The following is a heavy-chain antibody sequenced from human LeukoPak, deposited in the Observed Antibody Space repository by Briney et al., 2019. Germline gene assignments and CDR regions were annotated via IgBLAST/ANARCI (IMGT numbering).Heavy chain of an antibody. CDR1: GFTFTSYA. D-gene: IGHD1-14*01. Sequence: GRSLRLSCAASGFTFTSYAIHWVRQAPGKGLEWVAVISYDGANEYYADSVKGRFTISRDNSKNTLYLQMNSLRPEDTAVYYCARTTSRPPYYLDFWGQGTLVTVSS. J-gene: IGHJ4*02. CDR2: ISYDGANE. V-gene: IGHV3-30*01. CDR3: ARTTSRPPYYLDF.